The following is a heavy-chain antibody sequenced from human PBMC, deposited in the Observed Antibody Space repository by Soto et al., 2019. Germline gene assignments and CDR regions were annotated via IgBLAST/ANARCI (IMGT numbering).Heavy chain of an antibody. Sequence: SQTLSGTCVISGASVSRNSSAWNWIRLSPSRGLEWLGRTYYRPRWYNDYAVSVKSRVTVNPDRAKNQFSLQLKSVTLEHTAVYYCARKQGYFDYWGKGILVTVSS. CDR3: ARKQGYFDY. V-gene: IGHV6-1*01. J-gene: IGHJ4*02. CDR2: TYYRPRWYN. CDR1: GASVSRNSSA.